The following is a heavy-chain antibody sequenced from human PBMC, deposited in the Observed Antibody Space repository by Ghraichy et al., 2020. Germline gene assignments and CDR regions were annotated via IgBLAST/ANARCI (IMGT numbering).Heavy chain of an antibody. CDR3: ARGGLVLGGTLGWFDP. CDR1: GDSVSSKTTG. D-gene: IGHD3-16*01. V-gene: IGHV6-1*01. J-gene: IGHJ5*02. Sequence: SQTLSLTCAISGDSVSSKTTGWSWIRQSPTRGLEWLGRTYYRSKWYNDYAESVKSRITINPDTSKNQFSLHLNSVTPEDTAVYYCARGGLVLGGTLGWFDPWGQGTLVTVSS. CDR2: TYYRSKWYN.